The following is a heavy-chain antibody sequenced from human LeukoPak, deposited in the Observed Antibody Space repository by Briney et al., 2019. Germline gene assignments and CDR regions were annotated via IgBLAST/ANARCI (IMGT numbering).Heavy chain of an antibody. CDR3: ARGDSSSSLDY. CDR1: GFTFSSYG. J-gene: IGHJ4*02. D-gene: IGHD6-13*01. Sequence: GGSLRLSCAASGFTFSSYGMHWVRQAPGKGLEWVAVIWYDGSKKYYADSVKGRFTISRDNSKNTLYLQMNSLRAEDTAVYYCARGDSSSSLDYWGQGTLVTVSS. CDR2: IWYDGSKK. V-gene: IGHV3-33*01.